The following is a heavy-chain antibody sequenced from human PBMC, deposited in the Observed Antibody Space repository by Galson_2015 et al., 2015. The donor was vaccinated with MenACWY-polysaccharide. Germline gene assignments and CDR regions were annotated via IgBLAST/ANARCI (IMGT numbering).Heavy chain of an antibody. CDR3: ARYTVAVAGTDY. CDR2: IYSGGSR. J-gene: IGHJ4*02. Sequence: SLRLSCAASGFTVSGNYMNWVRQASGKGLEWVSVIYSGGSRYSADSVKARFTISRDNSKNTLYLQMNSLRAEDTAVYCCARYTVAVAGTDYWGQGTLVTVSS. D-gene: IGHD6-19*01. V-gene: IGHV3-66*01. CDR1: GFTVSGNY.